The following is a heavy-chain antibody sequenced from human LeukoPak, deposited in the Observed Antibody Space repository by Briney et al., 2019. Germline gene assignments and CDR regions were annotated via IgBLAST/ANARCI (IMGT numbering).Heavy chain of an antibody. D-gene: IGHD2-21*02. CDR1: GYTFTSYY. Sequence: ASVKVSCKASGYTFTSYYMHWVRQAPRQGLEWMGIINPSGGSTSYAQKFQGRVTMTRDTSASTVYMELSSMRSEDTAVYYCARDGGELAYCGGDCYSWYFDLWGRGTLVTVSS. CDR3: ARDGGELAYCGGDCYSWYFDL. V-gene: IGHV1-46*01. J-gene: IGHJ2*01. CDR2: INPSGGST.